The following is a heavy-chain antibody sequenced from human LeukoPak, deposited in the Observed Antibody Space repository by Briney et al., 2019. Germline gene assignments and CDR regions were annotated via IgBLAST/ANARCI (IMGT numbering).Heavy chain of an antibody. CDR2: IYYSGST. V-gene: IGHV4-39*01. D-gene: IGHD3-16*02. Sequence: SETLSLTCTVSGGSISSSSYYWGWIRQPPGKGLEWIGSIYYSGSTYYNPSLKSRVTISVDTSKNQFSLKLSSVTAADTAVYYCARQRGDYGYVWGSYRVDAFDIWGQGTMVTVSS. CDR1: GGSISSSSYY. J-gene: IGHJ3*02. CDR3: ARQRGDYGYVWGSYRVDAFDI.